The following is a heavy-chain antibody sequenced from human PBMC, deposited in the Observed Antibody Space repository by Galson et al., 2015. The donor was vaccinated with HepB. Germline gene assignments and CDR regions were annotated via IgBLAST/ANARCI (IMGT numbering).Heavy chain of an antibody. CDR3: AREDCGGDCYSGY. CDR2: INHSGST. D-gene: IGHD2-21*02. J-gene: IGHJ4*02. Sequence: SETLSLTCAVYGGSFSGYYWSWIRQPPGKGLEWIGEINHSGSTNYNPSLKSRVTISVDTPKNQFSLKLSSVTAADTAVYYCAREDCGGDCYSGYWGQGTLATVSS. CDR1: GGSFSGYY. V-gene: IGHV4-34*01.